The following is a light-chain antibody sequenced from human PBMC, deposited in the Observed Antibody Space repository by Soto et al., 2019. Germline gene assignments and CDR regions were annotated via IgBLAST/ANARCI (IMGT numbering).Light chain of an antibody. CDR1: QGIKDY. V-gene: IGKV3-15*01. Sequence: EIVMTQSAATLSLSPGERATLSFRASQGIKDYVAWFQQKPGQAPRLLIYGASTRATAIPARFSGSGSGTEFTLSISSLQSEDFAVYYCQQYNTWPRTFGQGTKVDIK. J-gene: IGKJ1*01. CDR3: QQYNTWPRT. CDR2: GAS.